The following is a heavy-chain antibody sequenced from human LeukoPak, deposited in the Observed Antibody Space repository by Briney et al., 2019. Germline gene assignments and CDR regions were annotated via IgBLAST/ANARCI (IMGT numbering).Heavy chain of an antibody. J-gene: IGHJ4*02. CDR1: GYTLTDLS. CDR3: ARSTSKKRYDFWSGYGRYFDY. CDR2: FDPEDGET. Sequence: ASVKVSCKVSGYTLTDLSMHWVRQAPGKGLEWMGGFDPEDGETIYAQKFQGRVTVTEDTSTDTVYMDLSSLRSKDTAVYYCARSTSKKRYDFWSGYGRYFDYWGQGTLVTVSS. D-gene: IGHD3-3*01. V-gene: IGHV1-24*01.